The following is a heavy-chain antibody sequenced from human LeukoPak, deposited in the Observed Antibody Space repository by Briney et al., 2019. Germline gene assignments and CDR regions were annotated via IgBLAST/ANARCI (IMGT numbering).Heavy chain of an antibody. CDR2: ISSSGSTI. D-gene: IGHD1-7*01. CDR1: GFTFSSYE. Sequence: GGSLRLSCAASGFTFSSYEMNWVRQAPGKGLEWVSYISSSGSTIYHADSVKGRFTISRDNAKNSLYLQMNSLRAEDTAVYYCARKGTPGDAFDIWGQGTMVTVSS. J-gene: IGHJ3*02. CDR3: ARKGTPGDAFDI. V-gene: IGHV3-48*03.